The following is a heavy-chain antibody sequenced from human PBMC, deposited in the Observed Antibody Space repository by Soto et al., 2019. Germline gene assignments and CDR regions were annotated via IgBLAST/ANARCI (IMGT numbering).Heavy chain of an antibody. CDR3: ARSWVTGKGGIDV. J-gene: IGHJ6*02. Sequence: QVQLVQSGAEVKKPGASVKVSCKASGYTFTSYGLSWVRQAPGQGLELMGWINGYTGNTNYAQKFKGRVTMTTDTSTNSAYLDLWTLISDDAAVYYCARSWVTGKGGIDVWGQGTTVTVSS. CDR2: INGYTGNT. D-gene: IGHD3-16*01. V-gene: IGHV1-18*01. CDR1: GYTFTSYG.